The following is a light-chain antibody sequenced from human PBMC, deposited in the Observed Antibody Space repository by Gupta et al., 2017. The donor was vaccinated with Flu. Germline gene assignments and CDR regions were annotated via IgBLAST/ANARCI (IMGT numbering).Light chain of an antibody. CDR3: QQDYGPWT. V-gene: IGKV1-5*03. J-gene: IGKJ1*01. Sequence: QMTQSPSTLSASVGDRVTITCRASQTIKTWLAWFQRKPGEAPKLLIYKASTLETGVPSRFSGSGSGTEFTLTISSLQPDDFATYYCQQDYGPWTFGQGTKVEIK. CDR2: KAS. CDR1: QTIKTW.